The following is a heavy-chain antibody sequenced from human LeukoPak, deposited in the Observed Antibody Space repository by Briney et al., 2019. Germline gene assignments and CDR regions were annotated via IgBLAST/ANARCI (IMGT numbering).Heavy chain of an antibody. Sequence: GQSLRLSCAVSGLTFSTYGMRWVRQAPGKGLEWGAVIWKEGSNKDYADSVKARFTISRNNSKNTLYLQMTSLRAEDTAVYYCATQYGNPDYWGQGTLVTVSS. CDR2: IWKEGSNK. D-gene: IGHD4-11*01. CDR1: GLTFSTYG. V-gene: IGHV3-33*01. J-gene: IGHJ4*02. CDR3: ATQYGNPDY.